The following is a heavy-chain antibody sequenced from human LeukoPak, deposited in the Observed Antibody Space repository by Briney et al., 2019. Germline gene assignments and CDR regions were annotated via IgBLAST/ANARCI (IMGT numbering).Heavy chain of an antibody. D-gene: IGHD7-27*01. CDR1: GFTVSSNY. CDR3: AREDWGAYYYYYYGMDV. V-gene: IGHV3-66*01. Sequence: PGGSLRLSCAASGFTVSSNYMSWVRQAPGKGLEWVSVIYSGGSTYYADSVKGRFTISRDNSKNTLYLQMNSLRAEDTAVYYCAREDWGAYYYYYYGMDVWGQGTTVTVSS. J-gene: IGHJ6*02. CDR2: IYSGGST.